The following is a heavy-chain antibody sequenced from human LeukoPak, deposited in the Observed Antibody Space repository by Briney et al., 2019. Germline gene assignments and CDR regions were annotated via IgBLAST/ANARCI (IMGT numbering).Heavy chain of an antibody. V-gene: IGHV4-4*07. CDR1: GGSISSYY. J-gene: IGHJ6*03. D-gene: IGHD6-6*01. CDR2: IYTSGST. CDR3: ARGFSSSSPWYYYYYMDV. Sequence: PSETLSLTCTVSGGSISSYYWSWIRQPAGKGLEWIGRIYTSGSTNYNPSLKSRVTMSVDTSKNQFSLKLSSVTAVDTAVYYCARGFSSSSPWYYYYYMDVWGKGTTVTVSS.